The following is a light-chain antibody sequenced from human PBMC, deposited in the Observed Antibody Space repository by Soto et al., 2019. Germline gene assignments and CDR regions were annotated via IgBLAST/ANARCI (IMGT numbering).Light chain of an antibody. CDR3: QQYKTYTFT. Sequence: QMTQSPSSLSASVGDRVTITCRASQHMNSWLAWFRQKPAKAPQLLFHDASSLEXGVQPRFSGIGFGTDFTLNITNLQPEDVATYYCQQYKTYTFTFGQGTRLEIK. CDR2: DAS. J-gene: IGKJ5*01. V-gene: IGKV1-5*01. CDR1: QHMNSW.